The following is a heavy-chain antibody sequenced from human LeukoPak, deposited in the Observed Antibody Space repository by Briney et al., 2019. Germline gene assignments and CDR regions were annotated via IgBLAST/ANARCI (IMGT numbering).Heavy chain of an antibody. CDR1: GFTFTRYA. CDR3: ARETWIQLWLRYFDY. D-gene: IGHD5-18*01. Sequence: GGSLRLSCAASGFTFTRYAMTWVRQAPGKGLEWVSTISDTGGFTFYADSVKGRFTISRDNSKNTLYLQMNSLRADDTAVYYCARETWIQLWLRYFDYWGQGTLVTVSS. V-gene: IGHV3-23*01. J-gene: IGHJ4*02. CDR2: ISDTGGFT.